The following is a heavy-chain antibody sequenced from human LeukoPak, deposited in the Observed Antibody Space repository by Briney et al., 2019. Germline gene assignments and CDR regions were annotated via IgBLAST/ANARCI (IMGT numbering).Heavy chain of an antibody. J-gene: IGHJ5*02. CDR2: INPNSGGT. V-gene: IGHV1-2*02. CDR3: ARDYYDSSGYSRFGP. D-gene: IGHD3-22*01. Sequence: ASVKVSCRASGYTFTGYYMHWVRQAPGQGLEWMGWINPNSGGTDYAQEFQGRVTMTRDTSISTAYMEVSRLRSDDTAVYYCARDYYDSSGYSRFGPWGQGTLVTVSS. CDR1: GYTFTGYY.